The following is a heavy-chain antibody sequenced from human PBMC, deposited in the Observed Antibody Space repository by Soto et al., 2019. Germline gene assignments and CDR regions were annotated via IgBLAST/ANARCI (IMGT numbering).Heavy chain of an antibody. CDR2: IDPSDSYT. J-gene: IGHJ4*02. D-gene: IGHD3-16*01. CDR3: ARYGYVNTGFGKDY. V-gene: IGHV5-10-1*01. CDR1: GYSFTSYW. Sequence: GESLKISCKGSGYSFTSYWISWVRQMPGKGLEWMGRIDPSDSYTNYSPSFQGHVTISADNSKNTLYLQMTSLSAEDTAMYYCARYGYVNTGFGKDYWGQGSLVTVSS.